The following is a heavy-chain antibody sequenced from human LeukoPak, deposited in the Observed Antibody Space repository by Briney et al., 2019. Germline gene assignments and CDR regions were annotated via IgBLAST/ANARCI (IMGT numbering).Heavy chain of an antibody. CDR2: ISYTGST. CDR3: AGRGMYYYGY. Sequence: SETLSLTCTVSGGSISGYYWSWIRQPPGKGLEWIGYISYTGSTNCNPSLKSPVTISVDTSKNQFSLKLSSVTAADTAVYFCAGRGMYYYGYWGQGTLVTVSS. CDR1: GGSISGYY. V-gene: IGHV4-59*01. J-gene: IGHJ4*02. D-gene: IGHD3-10*01.